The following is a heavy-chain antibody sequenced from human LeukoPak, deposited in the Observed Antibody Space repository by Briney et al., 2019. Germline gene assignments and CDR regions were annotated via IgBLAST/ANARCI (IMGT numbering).Heavy chain of an antibody. D-gene: IGHD4-17*01. CDR1: GFTFSSYT. CDR3: ARDLGGYGDYGTNFDY. V-gene: IGHV3-21*01. J-gene: IGHJ4*02. CDR2: ISSSSSYI. Sequence: PGGSLRLSCAASGFTFSSYTMNWVRQAPGKGLERVSAISSSSSYIYYADSVKGRFTSSIHNAKRSLYLQMNSLRAEDTAVYYCARDLGGYGDYGTNFDYWGQGTLVTVSS.